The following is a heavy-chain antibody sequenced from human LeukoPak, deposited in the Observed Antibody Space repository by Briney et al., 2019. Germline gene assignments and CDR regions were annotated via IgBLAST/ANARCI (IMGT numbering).Heavy chain of an antibody. CDR3: ASSPPGGYHSSRYYEPNWFDR. CDR2: IYTSGST. CDR1: GGSISSYY. Sequence: SAPRSPTCPVSGGSISSYYWSWIRPPAGKGLEWFGRIYTSGSTNYNPSLKSRFTISGDTSKNQFSLKLSSVTAADTAVYYCASSPPGGYHSSRYYEPNWFDRWGQGPLLTLPS. J-gene: IGHJ5*02. V-gene: IGHV4-4*07. D-gene: IGHD3-22*01.